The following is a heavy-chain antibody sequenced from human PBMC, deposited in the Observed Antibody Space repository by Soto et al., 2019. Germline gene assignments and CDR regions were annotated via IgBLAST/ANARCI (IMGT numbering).Heavy chain of an antibody. V-gene: IGHV1-46*03. Sequence: ASVKVSCKASGYSFTNYYMHWVRQAPGQGLEWMGIINPSGGAATYAQKFQGRFTVTRDTSTGTVYMDLTSLRSEDSAVYFCSRGGYTYGFDYWGQGTLVTVSS. CDR2: INPSGGAA. D-gene: IGHD5-18*01. CDR3: SRGGYTYGFDY. J-gene: IGHJ4*02. CDR1: GYSFTNYY.